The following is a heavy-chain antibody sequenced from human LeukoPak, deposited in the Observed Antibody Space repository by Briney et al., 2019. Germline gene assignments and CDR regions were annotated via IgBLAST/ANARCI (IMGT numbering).Heavy chain of an antibody. Sequence: SETLSLTCSVSIGSISSSKWWSWVRQSPVKGLEWIGEIYLYGTTNYNPSFASRVTMSVDRSRNQFSLKLTSVTAADTAVYYCARQKWEQQGRDYYFNGLDVWGPGTTVIVSS. J-gene: IGHJ6*02. CDR2: IYLYGTT. CDR3: ARQKWEQQGRDYYFNGLDV. CDR1: IGSISSSKW. D-gene: IGHD1/OR15-1a*01. V-gene: IGHV4-4*02.